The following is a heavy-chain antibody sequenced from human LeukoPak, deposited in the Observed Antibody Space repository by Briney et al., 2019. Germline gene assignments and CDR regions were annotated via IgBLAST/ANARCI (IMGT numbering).Heavy chain of an antibody. CDR2: INPNSGGT. Sequence: GASVNVSCKSSGYTFTVYYMHWVRQAPGQGREWMGWINPNSGGTNYAQKFQGRVTMTSDTSISTAYMELSRLRSDDTAVYYCAIDPGVQVVPAFDYWGQGTLVTVSS. CDR1: GYTFTVYY. V-gene: IGHV1-2*02. CDR3: AIDPGVQVVPAFDY. D-gene: IGHD2-2*01. J-gene: IGHJ4*02.